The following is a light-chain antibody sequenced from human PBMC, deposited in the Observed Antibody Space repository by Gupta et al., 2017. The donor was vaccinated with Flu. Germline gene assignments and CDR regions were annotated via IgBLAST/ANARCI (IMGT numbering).Light chain of an antibody. V-gene: IGLV1-40*01. Sequence: QSVLTQPPSVSGAPGQRVTLSCTGSSSNIGAGFDVHWYQQLPGTAPKLLIYDDSSRPSGVPDRFSGSKSGTSASLAITGLQAEDEADYYCQSYDSRLSGSKVFGTGTKVTVL. CDR1: SSNIGAGFD. CDR3: QSYDSRLSGSKV. CDR2: DDS. J-gene: IGLJ1*01.